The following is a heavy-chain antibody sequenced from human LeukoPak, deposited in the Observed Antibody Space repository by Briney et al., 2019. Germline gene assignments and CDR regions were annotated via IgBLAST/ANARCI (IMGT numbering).Heavy chain of an antibody. CDR3: ARGDHYYENSGELSSLDS. J-gene: IGHJ4*02. V-gene: IGHV3-30*04. Sequence: PGGSLRLSCAASGFTFSSYAFHWVRQAPGKGLEWVAVISYNGRLKNHADSVKGRFTISRDNSKNTVFLQMDSLRTEDTAVYYCARGDHYYENSGELSSLDSWGQGTLVTVSS. CDR1: GFTFSSYA. CDR2: ISYNGRLK. D-gene: IGHD3-22*01.